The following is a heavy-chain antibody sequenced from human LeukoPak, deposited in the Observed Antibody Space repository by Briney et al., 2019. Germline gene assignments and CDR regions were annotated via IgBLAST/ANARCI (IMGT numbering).Heavy chain of an antibody. Sequence: PSETLSLTCTVSGGDISSSSYYWGWIRQPPGKGLEWIGSIYYSGNTNYNPSLTSRVTISLDTSKNQFSLKLSSVTAADTAVYYCARGNYGSGSYYHVYFDYWGQGTLVTVSS. V-gene: IGHV4-39*07. D-gene: IGHD3-10*01. CDR1: GGDISSSSYY. J-gene: IGHJ4*02. CDR3: ARGNYGSGSYYHVYFDY. CDR2: IYYSGNT.